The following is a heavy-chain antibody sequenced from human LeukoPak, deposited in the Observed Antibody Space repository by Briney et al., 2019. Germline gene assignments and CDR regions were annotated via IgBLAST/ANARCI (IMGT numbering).Heavy chain of an antibody. CDR3: ARALRTDILTTDY. CDR2: INPKSGGA. Sequence: ASVKVSCKASGYTFIDYFVHLVRQAPGQGLEWMGWINPKSGGANYAQNFQGRVSMTRDTSISAAYLEVSGLRSDDTAVYYCARALRTDILTTDYWGQGTLVTVSS. V-gene: IGHV1-2*02. CDR1: GYTFIDYF. J-gene: IGHJ4*02. D-gene: IGHD3-9*01.